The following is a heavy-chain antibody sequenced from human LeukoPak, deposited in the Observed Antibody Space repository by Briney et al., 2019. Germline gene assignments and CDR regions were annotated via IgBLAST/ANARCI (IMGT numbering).Heavy chain of an antibody. D-gene: IGHD4-17*01. Sequence: GGSLRLSCAASGFTFSSYGMHWVRQAPGKGLEWVAFIRYDGNNKYYADSVKGRFTISRDNSKNTLYLQMNSLRAEDTAVYYCAKDGPGSAVTTVYFQHWGQGTLVTVSS. CDR1: GFTFSSYG. V-gene: IGHV3-30*02. J-gene: IGHJ1*01. CDR2: IRYDGNNK. CDR3: AKDGPGSAVTTVYFQH.